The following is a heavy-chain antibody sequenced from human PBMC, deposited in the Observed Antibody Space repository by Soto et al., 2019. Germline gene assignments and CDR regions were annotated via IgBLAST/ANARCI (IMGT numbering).Heavy chain of an antibody. Sequence: GASVKVSCTASGSAFTRYTMNWVRQAPGQRLEWMGWINPDNGNTKSSQKFQDRVIITRDTSASTAYMDLSSLRSEDTAVYYCARGIATGQLDPWGQGTLVTVSS. CDR3: ARGIATGQLDP. CDR2: INPDNGNT. CDR1: GSAFTRYT. D-gene: IGHD2-15*01. V-gene: IGHV1-3*01. J-gene: IGHJ5*02.